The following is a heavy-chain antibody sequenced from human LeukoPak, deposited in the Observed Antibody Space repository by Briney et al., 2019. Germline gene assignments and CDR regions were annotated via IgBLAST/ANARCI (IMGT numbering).Heavy chain of an antibody. D-gene: IGHD6-25*01. CDR3: AKGRFSLRRLLDY. CDR2: ISGSGGST. Sequence: GGSLRLSCAASGFTFSSYAMSWVRQAPVKGLEWVSAISGSGGSTYYADSVKGRFTISRDNSKNTLYLQMNSLRAEDTAVYYCAKGRFSLRRLLDYWGQGTLVTVSS. CDR1: GFTFSSYA. V-gene: IGHV3-23*01. J-gene: IGHJ4*02.